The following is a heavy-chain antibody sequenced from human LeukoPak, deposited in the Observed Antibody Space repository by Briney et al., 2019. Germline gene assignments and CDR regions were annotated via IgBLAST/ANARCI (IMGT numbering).Heavy chain of an antibody. V-gene: IGHV1-18*01. CDR3: ARGTYSSSPVNWFDP. CDR2: ISAYNGNT. Sequence: ASVKVSCKASGYAFTSYGISWVRQAPGQGLEWMGWISAYNGNTNYAQKLQGRVTMTTDTSTSTAYMELRSLRSDDTAVYYCARGTYSSSPVNWFDPWGQGTLVTVSS. D-gene: IGHD6-6*01. J-gene: IGHJ5*02. CDR1: GYAFTSYG.